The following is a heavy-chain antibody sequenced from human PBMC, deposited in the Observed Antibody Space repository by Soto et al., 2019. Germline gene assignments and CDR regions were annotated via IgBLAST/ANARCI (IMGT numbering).Heavy chain of an antibody. D-gene: IGHD6-25*01. CDR2: IFYTGSP. V-gene: IGHV4-30-4*01. CDR1: GGSISSGDYY. Sequence: QVQLQESGPGLVKPSQTLSLTCTVSGGSISSGDYYWTWIRQPPGKGLEWIGFIFYTGSPYYNPSLKSRVDISVDTSKSQFSLNLTSVTAADTAVYFCAGEPKGGPAAGAIEIWGQGTMVTVSS. J-gene: IGHJ3*02. CDR3: AGEPKGGPAAGAIEI.